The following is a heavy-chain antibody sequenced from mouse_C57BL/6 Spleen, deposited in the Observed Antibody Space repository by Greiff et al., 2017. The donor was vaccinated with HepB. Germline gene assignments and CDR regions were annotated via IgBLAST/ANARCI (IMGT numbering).Heavy chain of an antibody. J-gene: IGHJ3*01. CDR3: AGDEGTY. Sequence: EVQLQQSGPELVKPGASVKISCKASGYTFTDYYMNWVKQSHGKSLEWIGDINPNNGGTSYNQKFKGKATLTVDKSSSTAYMELRSLTSEDSAVYYCAGDEGTYWGQGTLVTVSA. D-gene: IGHD3-3*01. CDR2: INPNNGGT. CDR1: GYTFTDYY. V-gene: IGHV1-26*01.